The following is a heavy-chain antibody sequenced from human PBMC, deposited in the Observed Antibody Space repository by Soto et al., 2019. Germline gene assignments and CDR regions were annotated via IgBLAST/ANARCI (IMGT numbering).Heavy chain of an antibody. D-gene: IGHD3-3*01. J-gene: IGHJ5*02. V-gene: IGHV3-33*01. Sequence: LRLSCAASGFTFSSYGMHWVRQAPGKGLEWVAVIWYDGSNKYYADSVKGRFTISRDNSKNTLYLQMNSLRAEDTAVYYCARDQERFLEWPLGSDPWGQGTLVTVSS. CDR3: ARDQERFLEWPLGSDP. CDR2: IWYDGSNK. CDR1: GFTFSSYG.